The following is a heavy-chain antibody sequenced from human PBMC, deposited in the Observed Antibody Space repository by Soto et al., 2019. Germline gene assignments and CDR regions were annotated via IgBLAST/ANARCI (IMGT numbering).Heavy chain of an antibody. V-gene: IGHV4-39*01. CDR1: GDSISSSYY. CDR3: ARLPVVVIALGYFDP. J-gene: IGHJ5*02. Sequence: SETLSLTCTVSGDSISSSYYWGWVRQPPGKGLECIGAVYYTGFTYYNPSLKSRLTISLDASKNQFSLRLSSVTAADTAIYYCARLPVVVIALGYFDPWGPGTLVTVSS. CDR2: VYYTGFT. D-gene: IGHD2-21*01.